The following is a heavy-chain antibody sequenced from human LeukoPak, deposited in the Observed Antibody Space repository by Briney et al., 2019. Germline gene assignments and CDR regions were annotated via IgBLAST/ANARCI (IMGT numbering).Heavy chain of an antibody. CDR2: IYYSGST. CDR3: ATAGPISGRHNYFDS. D-gene: IGHD3-10*01. J-gene: IGHJ4*02. Sequence: SETPSLTCTVSGGSITGSYWSWLRQPPGKGLEYIGYIYYSGSTNYNPSLKSRVTISVDTSKNQFSLKLTSVTAADTAVYYCATAGPISGRHNYFDSWGQGTLVTVSS. CDR1: GGSITGSY. V-gene: IGHV4-59*01.